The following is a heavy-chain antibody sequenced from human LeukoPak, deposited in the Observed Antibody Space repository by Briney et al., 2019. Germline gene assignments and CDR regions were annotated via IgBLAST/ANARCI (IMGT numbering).Heavy chain of an antibody. J-gene: IGHJ6*03. Sequence: GGSLRLSCAASGFTFSSYGMHWVRQAPGKGLEWVAVIWYDGSNKYYAGSVKGRFTISRDNSKNTLYPQMNSLRAEDTAVYYCAKWYSNYYYYMDVWGKGPTVTVSS. CDR3: AKWYSNYYYYMDV. D-gene: IGHD4-11*01. V-gene: IGHV3-33*06. CDR1: GFTFSSYG. CDR2: IWYDGSNK.